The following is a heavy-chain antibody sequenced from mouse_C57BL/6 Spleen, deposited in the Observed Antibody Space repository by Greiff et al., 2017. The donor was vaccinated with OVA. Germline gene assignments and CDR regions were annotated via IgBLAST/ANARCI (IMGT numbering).Heavy chain of an antibody. J-gene: IGHJ4*01. CDR3: ARSNGNFPMDY. CDR2: IYPGSGST. V-gene: IGHV1-55*01. D-gene: IGHD2-1*01. Sequence: QVQLQQSGAELVKPGASVKMSCKASGYTFTSYWITWVKQRPGQGLEWIGDIYPGSGSTNYNEKFKSKATLTVDTSSSTAYMQLSSLTSEDSAVYYCARSNGNFPMDYWGQGTSVTVSS. CDR1: GYTFTSYW.